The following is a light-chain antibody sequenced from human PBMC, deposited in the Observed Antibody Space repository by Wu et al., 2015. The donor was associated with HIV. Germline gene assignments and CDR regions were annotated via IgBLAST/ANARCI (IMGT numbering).Light chain of an antibody. CDR1: QSVSSN. CDR2: GTS. Sequence: EVVMTQSPATLSVSPGESATLSCRASQSVSSNIAWYQQKPGQAPRLFIYGTSTRATGIPARFSGSGSGTEFTLNISSLQSEDFAVYYCQQYKNWLRTFGQGTKVEIK. J-gene: IGKJ1*01. V-gene: IGKV3-15*01. CDR3: QQYKNWLRT.